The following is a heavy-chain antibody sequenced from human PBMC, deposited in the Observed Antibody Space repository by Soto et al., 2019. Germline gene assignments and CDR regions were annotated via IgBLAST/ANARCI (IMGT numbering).Heavy chain of an antibody. CDR3: ARDRRPLQAPGDAFDF. J-gene: IGHJ3*01. D-gene: IGHD3-10*01. CDR2: FNWNGKII. V-gene: IGHV3-9*01. CDR1: GFTFHEYG. Sequence: EVQLEESGGGLVQPGRSLRLSCVGSGFTFHEYGMHWVRQAPGKGLEWVSGFNWNGKIIGYVDSVKGRFAISRDDAENSLYLQMNSLRSEDSALYFCARDRRPLQAPGDAFDFWGQGTVVTVSS.